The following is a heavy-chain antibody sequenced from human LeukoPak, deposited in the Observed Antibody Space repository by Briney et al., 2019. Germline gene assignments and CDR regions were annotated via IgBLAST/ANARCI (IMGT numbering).Heavy chain of an antibody. V-gene: IGHV3-30-3*01. CDR1: GFTFSSYA. D-gene: IGHD3-3*01. CDR3: ARRGGLTSFGVTVEYYFDN. CDR2: VSYDESTK. Sequence: GGSLRLSCAASGFTFSSYAMHWVRQAPGKGLEWVAVVSYDESTKYYADSVKGRFTISRDNSKNTLYLQMNSLRAEDTAVYYCARRGGLTSFGVTVEYYFDNWGQGSLVTVSS. J-gene: IGHJ4*02.